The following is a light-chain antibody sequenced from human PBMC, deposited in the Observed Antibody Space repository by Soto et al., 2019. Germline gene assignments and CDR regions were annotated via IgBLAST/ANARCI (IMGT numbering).Light chain of an antibody. J-gene: IGKJ2*01. V-gene: IGKV1-39*01. CDR2: AAS. Sequence: DIQMTQSPSSLSAPVGDRVIITCRASRSIGTNLNWYQQKPGRAPKLLVFAASTLQYGVPSRFSGSGSGTDFTLTIRSLQPEDFAIYSCHQSFSVPYTFGQGTRLE. CDR1: RSIGTN. CDR3: HQSFSVPYT.